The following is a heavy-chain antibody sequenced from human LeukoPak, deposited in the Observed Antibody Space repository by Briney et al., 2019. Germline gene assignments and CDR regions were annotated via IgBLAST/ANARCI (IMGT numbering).Heavy chain of an antibody. Sequence: SETLSLTCAVYGGSFSGYYWSWIRQPPGKGLEWIGEINRSGSTNYNPSLKSRVTISVDTSKNQFSLKLTSVTAADTAVYYCASQMGYYDSSGPARRAHYYFDYWGQGTLVTVSS. CDR2: INRSGST. CDR3: ASQMGYYDSSGPARRAHYYFDY. CDR1: GGSFSGYY. J-gene: IGHJ4*02. V-gene: IGHV4-34*01. D-gene: IGHD3-22*01.